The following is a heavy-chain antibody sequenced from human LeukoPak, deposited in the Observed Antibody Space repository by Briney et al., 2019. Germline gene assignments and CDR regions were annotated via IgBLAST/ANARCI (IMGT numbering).Heavy chain of an antibody. D-gene: IGHD2-2*01. CDR3: ARQVYQLLNEDWFDP. J-gene: IGHJ5*02. CDR1: GGSFSGYY. Sequence: PSETLSLTCAVYGGSFSGYYWGWIRQPPGKGLEWIGSIYYSGSTYYNPSLKSRVTISVDTSKNQFSLKLSSVTAADTAVYYCARQVYQLLNEDWFDPWGQGTLVTVSS. CDR2: IYYSGST. V-gene: IGHV4-39*01.